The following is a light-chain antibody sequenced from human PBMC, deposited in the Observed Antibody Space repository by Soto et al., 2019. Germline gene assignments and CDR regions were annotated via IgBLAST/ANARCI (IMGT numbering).Light chain of an antibody. CDR3: QQRSNWPPPIT. J-gene: IGKJ3*01. V-gene: IGKV3-11*01. Sequence: EIVLTQSPATLSLSPGERATLSCRASQSVSSYLAWYQQKPGQAPRLLIYDASNRATGIPARFSGSGSGTDFTLTISSLEPEDFAVYYCQQRSNWPPPITFVPGTKVDIK. CDR2: DAS. CDR1: QSVSSY.